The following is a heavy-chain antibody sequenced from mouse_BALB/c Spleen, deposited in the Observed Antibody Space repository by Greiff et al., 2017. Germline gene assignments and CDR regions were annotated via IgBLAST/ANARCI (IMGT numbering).Heavy chain of an antibody. J-gene: IGHJ4*01. CDR2: IYPGNSDT. Sequence: EVQLQQSGTVLARPGASVKMSCKASGYSFTSYWMHWVKQRPGQGLEWIGAIYPGNSDTSYNQKFKGKAKLTAVTSASTAYMELSSLTNEDSAVYYCTRRGTVVAPAMDYWGQGTSVTVSS. CDR1: GYSFTSYW. D-gene: IGHD1-1*01. CDR3: TRRGTVVAPAMDY. V-gene: IGHV1-5*01.